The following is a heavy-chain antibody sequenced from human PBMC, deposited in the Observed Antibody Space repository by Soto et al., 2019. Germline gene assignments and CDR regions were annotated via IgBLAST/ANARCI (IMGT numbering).Heavy chain of an antibody. D-gene: IGHD3-10*01. CDR2: IIPIFGTA. V-gene: IGHV1-69*06. J-gene: IGHJ4*02. CDR3: AKLERFQIPTDY. Sequence: GASVKVSCKASGGTFSSYAISWVRQAPGQGLERMGGIIPIFGTANYSQKFQGRVTITADKSTSTAYMELSSLSAEDTAVYYCAKLERFQIPTDYWGQGTLVTVSS. CDR1: GGTFSSYA.